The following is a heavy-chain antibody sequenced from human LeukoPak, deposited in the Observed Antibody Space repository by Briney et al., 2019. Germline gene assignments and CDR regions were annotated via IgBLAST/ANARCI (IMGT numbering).Heavy chain of an antibody. V-gene: IGHV4-34*01. D-gene: IGHD5-12*01. J-gene: IGHJ5*02. Sequence: KTSETLSLTCAVYGGSFSGYYWSWIRQPPGKGLEWIGEINHSGSTNYNPSLKSRVTISVDTSKNQFSLKLSSVTAADTAVYYCASTGLVATGSGVCNWFDPWGQGTLVTVSS. CDR1: GGSFSGYY. CDR2: INHSGST. CDR3: ASTGLVATGSGVCNWFDP.